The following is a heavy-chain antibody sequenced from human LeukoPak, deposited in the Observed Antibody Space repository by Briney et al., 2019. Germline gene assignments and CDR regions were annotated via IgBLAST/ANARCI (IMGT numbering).Heavy chain of an antibody. V-gene: IGHV1-2*06. CDR2: INPNSGGT. CDR1: GYTFTGYY. Sequence: ASVKVSCKASGYTFTGYYMHWVRQAPGQGLEWMGRINPNSGGTNYAQKFQGRVTMTRDTSISTAYMELSRLRSDDTAVYYCAREFRRIAEAGDRIDYWGQGTLVTVSS. D-gene: IGHD6-13*01. CDR3: AREFRRIAEAGDRIDY. J-gene: IGHJ4*02.